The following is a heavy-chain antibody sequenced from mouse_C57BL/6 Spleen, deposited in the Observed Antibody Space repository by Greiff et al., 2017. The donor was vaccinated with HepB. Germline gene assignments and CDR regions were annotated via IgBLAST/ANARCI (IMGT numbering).Heavy chain of an antibody. D-gene: IGHD4-1*01. CDR2: ISDGGSYT. J-gene: IGHJ2*01. CDR3: ARDRELGPYYFDY. V-gene: IGHV5-4*01. CDR1: GFTFSSYA. Sequence: EVMLVESGGGLVKPGGSLKLSCAASGFTFSSYAMSWVRQTPEKRLEWVATISDGGSYTYYPDNVKGRFTISRDNAKNNLYLQMSHLKSEDTAMYYCARDRELGPYYFDYWGQGTTLTVSS.